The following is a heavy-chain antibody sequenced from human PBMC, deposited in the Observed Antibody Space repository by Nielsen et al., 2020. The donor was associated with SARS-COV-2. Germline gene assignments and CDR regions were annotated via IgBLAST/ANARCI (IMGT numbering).Heavy chain of an antibody. V-gene: IGHV4-34*01. CDR1: GFTFSSYW. CDR3: ARGVSDTDTAMAKGHAFDI. D-gene: IGHD5-18*01. Sequence: ESLKISCAASGFTFSSYWMSWVRQPPGKGLEWIGEINHSGSTNYNPSLKSRVTISVDTSKNQFSLKLSSVTAADTAVYYCARGVSDTDTAMAKGHAFDIWGQGTMVTVSS. J-gene: IGHJ3*02. CDR2: INHSGST.